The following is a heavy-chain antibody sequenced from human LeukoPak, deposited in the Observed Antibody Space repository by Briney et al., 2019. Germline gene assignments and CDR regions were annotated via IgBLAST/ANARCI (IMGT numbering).Heavy chain of an antibody. CDR3: ARQTGSGLFILP. CDR1: GFSISSSNFY. D-gene: IGHD3/OR15-3a*01. V-gene: IGHV4-39*01. Sequence: SETLSLTCTVSGFSISSSNFYWGWIRPPPGKGLEWIGSIYYSGNTYYNASLKSQVSISINTPKNQFPLKLTSVTAADTAVYYCARQTGSGLFILPGGQGTLVTVSS. J-gene: IGHJ4*02. CDR2: IYYSGNT.